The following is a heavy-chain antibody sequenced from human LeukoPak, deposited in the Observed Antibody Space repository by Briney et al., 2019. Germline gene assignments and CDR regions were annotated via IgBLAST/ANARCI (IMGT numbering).Heavy chain of an antibody. J-gene: IGHJ4*02. Sequence: KAGGSLRLSCAASGFTFSSYWMSWVRQAPGKGLEWVSSISSSSSYIYYADSVKGRFTISRDNAKNSLYLQMNSLRAEDTAVYYCARDSNGAYDSSGYSYYFDYWGQGTLVTVSS. CDR1: GFTFSSYW. D-gene: IGHD3-22*01. V-gene: IGHV3-21*01. CDR2: ISSSSSYI. CDR3: ARDSNGAYDSSGYSYYFDY.